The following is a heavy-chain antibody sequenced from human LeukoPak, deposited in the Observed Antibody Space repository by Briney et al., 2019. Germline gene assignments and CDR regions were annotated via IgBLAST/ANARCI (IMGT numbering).Heavy chain of an antibody. D-gene: IGHD3-9*01. CDR1: GFTFSDYY. V-gene: IGHV3-11*01. Sequence: GGSLRLSCAASGFTFSDYYMSWIRQAPGKGLEWLSHISSSGSAIYYADSVKGRFTISRDNAKNSLYLQMDSLRGEDTAVYYCARILQGILAGYYPGVFDNWGQGTLITVSS. J-gene: IGHJ4*02. CDR2: ISSSGSAI. CDR3: ARILQGILAGYYPGVFDN.